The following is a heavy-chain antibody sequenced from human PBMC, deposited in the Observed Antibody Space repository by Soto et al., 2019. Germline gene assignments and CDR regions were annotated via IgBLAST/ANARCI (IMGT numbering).Heavy chain of an antibody. CDR3: ANTSGIIDCFDY. CDR1: GFTFSSYA. V-gene: IGHV3-23*01. CDR2: ISGSGGST. J-gene: IGHJ4*02. D-gene: IGHD1-20*01. Sequence: PGGSLRLSCAASGFTFSSYAMSWVRQAPGKGLEWVSSISGSGGSTYYADSVKGRFTISRDNSKNTLYLQMNSLRAEDAALYYWANTSGIIDCFDYWGQGTLVTVSS.